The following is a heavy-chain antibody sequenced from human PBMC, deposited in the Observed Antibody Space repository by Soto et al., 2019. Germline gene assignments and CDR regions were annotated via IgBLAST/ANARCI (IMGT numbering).Heavy chain of an antibody. J-gene: IGHJ1*01. CDR3: AVGGLLAATPEYFQH. Sequence: GGSLRLSCAASGFTFSSYSMNWVRQAPGKGLEWVSSISSSSSYIYYADSVKGRFTISRDNAKNSLYLQMNSLRAEDTAVYYCAVGGLLAATPEYFQHWGQGTLVTVSS. CDR1: GFTFSSYS. V-gene: IGHV3-21*01. D-gene: IGHD2-15*01. CDR2: ISSSSSYI.